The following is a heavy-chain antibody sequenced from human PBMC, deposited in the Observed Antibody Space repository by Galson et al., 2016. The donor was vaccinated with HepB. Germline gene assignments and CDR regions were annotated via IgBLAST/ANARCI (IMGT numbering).Heavy chain of an antibody. CDR1: GLTVSNNY. CDR2: MYSGGAT. J-gene: IGHJ5*02. D-gene: IGHD2-8*01. Sequence: SLRLSCAVSGLTVSNNYMRWVRQAPGKGLEWVSLMYSGGATHYADSVKGRFTISRDNSQNTLFLQMNSLRVEDTAVYYCERDPPAAGSSTWAWGQGTLVTVSS. CDR3: ERDPPAAGSSTWA. V-gene: IGHV3-53*01.